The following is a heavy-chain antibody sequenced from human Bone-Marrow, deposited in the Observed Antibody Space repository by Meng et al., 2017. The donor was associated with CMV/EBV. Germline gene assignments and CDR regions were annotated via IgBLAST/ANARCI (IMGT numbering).Heavy chain of an antibody. CDR2: ISYDGSNK. V-gene: IGHV3-30-3*01. Sequence: LSLTCAASGFNLSSYAMHWVRQAPGKGLEWVAVISYDGSNKYYADSVKGRFTISRDNSKNTLYLQMNSLRAEDTAVYYCARRYYYDRSGYPYYFDYWGQGTLVTVSS. CDR3: ARRYYYDRSGYPYYFDY. J-gene: IGHJ4*02. D-gene: IGHD3-22*01. CDR1: GFNLSSYA.